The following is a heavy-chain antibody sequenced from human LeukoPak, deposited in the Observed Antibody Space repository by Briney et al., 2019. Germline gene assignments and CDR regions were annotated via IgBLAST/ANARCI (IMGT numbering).Heavy chain of an antibody. V-gene: IGHV1-18*01. J-gene: IGHJ5*02. CDR1: GYTFTSYG. D-gene: IGHD3-10*01. CDR3: ARGQGVWFGDLNWFDP. CDR2: ISAYNGNT. Sequence: VASVKVSCKASGYTFTSYGISWVRQAPGQGLEWMGWISAYNGNTNYAQKFQGRVTMTRDTSISTAYMELSRLRSDDTAVYYCARGQGVWFGDLNWFDPWGQGTLVTVSS.